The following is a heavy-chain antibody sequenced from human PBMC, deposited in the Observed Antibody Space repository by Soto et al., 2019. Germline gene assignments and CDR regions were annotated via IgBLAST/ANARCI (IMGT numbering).Heavy chain of an antibody. CDR1: GYTFSDYG. Sequence: QVQLVQSGAEVKKPGASVKVSCKASGYTFSDYGITWVRQAPGQGLEWMGGISVYNGNTNSSQKLQGRVTMTTDTSTSTAYLELRSLRSGDTAVSYCARGPQGTGWRGKWFGSWGQGTLVTVCS. J-gene: IGHJ5*01. CDR3: ARGPQGTGWRGKWFGS. D-gene: IGHD6-19*01. V-gene: IGHV1-18*01. CDR2: ISVYNGNT.